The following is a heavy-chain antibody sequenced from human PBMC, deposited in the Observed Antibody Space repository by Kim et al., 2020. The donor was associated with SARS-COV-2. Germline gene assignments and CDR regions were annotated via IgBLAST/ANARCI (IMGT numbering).Heavy chain of an antibody. CDR3: ASLNPQSGNNFWSNP. D-gene: IGHD5-18*01. J-gene: IGHJ5*02. V-gene: IGHV4-4*02. Sequence: SETLSLTCAVSDGSISSKWWTWVRQPPGKGREWIVKTFLSGAPNYNRSLKSGVPMSVAKPRTHFSLRWTPVPAANTAVIYCASLNPQSGNNFWSNPGGQGTLVTVSS. CDR1: DGSISSKW. CDR2: TFLSGAP.